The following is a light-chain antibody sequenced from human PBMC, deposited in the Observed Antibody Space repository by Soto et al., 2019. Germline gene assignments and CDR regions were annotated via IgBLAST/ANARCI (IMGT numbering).Light chain of an antibody. CDR2: AAS. V-gene: IGKV1-39*01. J-gene: IGKJ5*01. Sequence: DIQMTPSPSSLSASVGDRVTITCRASQSISSYLNWYQQKPGKAPKLLIYAASSLQSGVPSRFSGSGSGTDFTLTISSLQPEDFATYYCQQSYRPITFGQGTRLEIK. CDR3: QQSYRPIT. CDR1: QSISSY.